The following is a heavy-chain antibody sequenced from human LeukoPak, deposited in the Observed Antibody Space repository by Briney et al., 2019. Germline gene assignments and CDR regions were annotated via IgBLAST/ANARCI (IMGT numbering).Heavy chain of an antibody. CDR2: ISPYNGNA. CDR1: DYTFTNYG. J-gene: IGHJ4*02. D-gene: IGHD6-19*01. V-gene: IGHV1-18*01. Sequence: ASVEVSCKASDYTFTNYGISWVRQAPGQGLEWMGWISPYNGNANYVQKFQGRVTMTTDTSTTTAYMELRSLRSDDTAVYYCARAAPGYSSGPVTLAFDYWGQGTLVTVSS. CDR3: ARAAPGYSSGPVTLAFDY.